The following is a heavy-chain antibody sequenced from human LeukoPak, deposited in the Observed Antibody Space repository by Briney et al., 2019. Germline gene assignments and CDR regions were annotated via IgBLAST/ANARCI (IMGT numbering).Heavy chain of an antibody. CDR3: ARSVDTVTLDP. J-gene: IGHJ5*02. CDR2: INPSGGST. CDR1: GYTFTGYY. V-gene: IGHV1-46*01. D-gene: IGHD5-18*01. Sequence: ASVKVSCKASGYTFTGYYMHWVRQAPGQGLEWMGIINPSGGSTSYAQKFQGRVTMTRDMSTSTVYMELSSLRSEDTAVYYCARSVDTVTLDPWGQGTLVTVSS.